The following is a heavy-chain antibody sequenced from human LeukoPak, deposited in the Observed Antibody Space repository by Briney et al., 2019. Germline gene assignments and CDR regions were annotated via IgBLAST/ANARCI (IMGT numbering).Heavy chain of an antibody. CDR2: VWYDGNNK. CDR1: GFTFSSHG. CDR3: ARGDDGRSLDY. J-gene: IGHJ4*02. V-gene: IGHV3-33*08. Sequence: GRSLRLSCAASGFTFSSHGMHWVRQAPGKGPEWVAIVWYDGNNKYYADSVKGRFTISRDNSENTLFLQMNSLRVEDSALYYCARGDDGRSLDYWGQGTRVTVSS. D-gene: IGHD1-1*01.